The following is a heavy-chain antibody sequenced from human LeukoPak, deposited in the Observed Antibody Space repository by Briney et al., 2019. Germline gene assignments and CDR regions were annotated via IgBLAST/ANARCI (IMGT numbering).Heavy chain of an antibody. CDR1: GFTFSSYW. Sequence: AGGSLRLSCAASGFTFSSYWMSWVRQAPGKGLEWVANIKQDGSEKYYVDSVKGRFTISRDNAKNSLYLQMNSLRAEDTAVYYCARGPVDTTMVKGSFYWGQGTLVTVSS. D-gene: IGHD5-18*01. CDR2: IKQDGSEK. CDR3: ARGPVDTTMVKGSFY. J-gene: IGHJ4*02. V-gene: IGHV3-7*01.